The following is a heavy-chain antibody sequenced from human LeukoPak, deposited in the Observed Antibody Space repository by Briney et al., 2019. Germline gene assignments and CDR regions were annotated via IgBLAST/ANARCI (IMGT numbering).Heavy chain of an antibody. V-gene: IGHV3-53*01. CDR2: IYSGGST. D-gene: IGHD2-21*01. J-gene: IGHJ5*02. CDR1: GFTVSSNY. Sequence: GGSLRLSCAASGFTVSSNYMSWVRQAPGKGLEWVSVIYSGGSTYYADPVKGRFTISRDNSKNTLYLQMNSLRAEDTAVYYCARGRSIARGISDPWGQGTLVTVSS. CDR3: ARGRSIARGISDP.